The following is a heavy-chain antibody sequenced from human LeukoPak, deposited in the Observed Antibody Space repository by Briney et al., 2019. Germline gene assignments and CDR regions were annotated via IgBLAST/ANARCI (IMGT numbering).Heavy chain of an antibody. CDR3: TTLKAGTSSFL. Sequence: GSLSLSCAASGFTFINAWMSWVRQAPGKGLEWVGRIKSKTDGGTADYVAPVKGRFTISRDDSKNTLYLQLSSLKTEDTAVYYCTTLKAGTSSFLWGQGTLVTVSS. CDR1: GFTFINAW. V-gene: IGHV3-15*01. D-gene: IGHD2-2*01. CDR2: IKSKTDGGTA. J-gene: IGHJ4*02.